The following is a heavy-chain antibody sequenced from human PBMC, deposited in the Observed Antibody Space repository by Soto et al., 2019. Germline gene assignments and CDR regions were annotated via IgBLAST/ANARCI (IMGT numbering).Heavy chain of an antibody. J-gene: IGHJ4*02. Sequence: PGGSLRLSCAASGFTFSDYYMSWIHQAPGKGLEWVSYISSSGSTIYYADSVKGRFTISRDNAKNSLYLQMSSLRAEDTAVYYCASGYDYVWGSSRPLVDYWGQGTLVTVSS. CDR2: ISSSGSTI. CDR3: ASGYDYVWGSSRPLVDY. D-gene: IGHD3-16*02. V-gene: IGHV3-11*01. CDR1: GFTFSDYY.